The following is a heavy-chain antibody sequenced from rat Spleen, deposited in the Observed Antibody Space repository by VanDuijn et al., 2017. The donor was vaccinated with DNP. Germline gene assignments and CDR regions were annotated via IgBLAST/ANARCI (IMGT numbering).Heavy chain of an antibody. D-gene: IGHD1-10*01. Sequence: EVQLVESGGGLVQPGRSLKLSCAASGFTFTDYNMAWVRQAPKKGLEWVATINTSGGTTYYRDSVKGRFTISRDNAENTVYLQMDSLTSEDTATYYCATQGQLGITWFAYWGQGTLVTVSS. CDR1: GFTFTDYN. V-gene: IGHV5-25*01. CDR2: INTSGGTT. CDR3: ATQGQLGITWFAY. J-gene: IGHJ3*01.